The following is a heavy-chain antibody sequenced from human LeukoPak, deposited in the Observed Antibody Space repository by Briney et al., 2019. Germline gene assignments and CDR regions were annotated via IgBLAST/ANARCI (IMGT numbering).Heavy chain of an antibody. V-gene: IGHV3-21*01. Sequence: PVGSLRLSCAASGFTFSSYSMNWVRQAPGQGLEWFSSINSSSSYIYYANSVKGRFTISSDNAKNSLYLKMNSLRAEETAVYYCARDASIVVVRAVRRNWFDPWGRGTLVTVSS. CDR1: GFTFSSYS. CDR2: INSSSSYI. D-gene: IGHD2-2*01. CDR3: ARDASIVVVRAVRRNWFDP. J-gene: IGHJ5*02.